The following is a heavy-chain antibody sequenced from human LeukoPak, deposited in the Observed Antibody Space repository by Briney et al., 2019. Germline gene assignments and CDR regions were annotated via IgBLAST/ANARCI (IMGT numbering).Heavy chain of an antibody. J-gene: IGHJ3*02. CDR1: GFTFSSYA. Sequence: HPGGSLRLSCAASGFTFSSYAMNWVRQAPGKGLEWVSGITNSGGVTYYADSVKGRFTISRDNSKNTLYLQMNSLRAEDTAVYYCAMDHPNYYDSSGFTSAAFDIWGQGTMVTVSS. CDR3: AMDHPNYYDSSGFTSAAFDI. V-gene: IGHV3-23*01. CDR2: ITNSGGVT. D-gene: IGHD3-22*01.